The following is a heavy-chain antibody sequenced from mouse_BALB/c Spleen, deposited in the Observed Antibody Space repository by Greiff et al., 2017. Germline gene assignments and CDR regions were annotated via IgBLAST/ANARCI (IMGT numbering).Heavy chain of an antibody. V-gene: IGHV14-1*02. CDR1: GFNIKDYY. D-gene: IGHD2-4*01. CDR2: IDPENGNT. J-gene: IGHJ3*01. Sequence: VQLQQSGAELVRPGALVKLSCKASGFNIKDYYMHWVKQRPEQGLEWIGWIDPENGNTIYDTKFQGKASITADTSSNTAYLQLSSLTSEDTAVYYCAFYDYAFAYWGQGTLVTVSA. CDR3: AFYDYAFAY.